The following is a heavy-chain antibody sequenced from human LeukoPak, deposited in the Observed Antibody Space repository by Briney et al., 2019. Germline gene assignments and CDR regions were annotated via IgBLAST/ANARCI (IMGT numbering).Heavy chain of an antibody. CDR3: TKMGDFDSSGYYRSSNWFDP. D-gene: IGHD3-22*01. CDR2: ISYDGDDGSNI. V-gene: IGHV3-30-3*01. Sequence: GGSLRLSCAASGFTFRSYAMHWVRQAPGKGLEWVAVISYDGDDGSNIYYADSVKGRFTISRDNSKNTLYLQMNSLRAEDTAVYFCTKMGDFDSSGYYRSSNWFDPWGQGTLVTVSS. CDR1: GFTFRSYA. J-gene: IGHJ5*02.